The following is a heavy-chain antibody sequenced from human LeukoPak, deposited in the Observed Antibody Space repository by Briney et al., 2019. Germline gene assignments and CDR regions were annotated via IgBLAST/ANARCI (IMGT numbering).Heavy chain of an antibody. CDR3: ARDKQLDWAHYYYYYMDV. V-gene: IGHV1-46*01. CDR2: INPSGGST. D-gene: IGHD1-1*01. J-gene: IGHJ6*03. Sequence: ASVKVSCKASGYTFTSYYMHWVRQAPGQGLEWMGIINPSGGSTSYAQKFQGRVTMTRDTSTSTVYMELSSLRSEDTAVYYCARDKQLDWAHYYYYYMDVWGKGTPVTVSS. CDR1: GYTFTSYY.